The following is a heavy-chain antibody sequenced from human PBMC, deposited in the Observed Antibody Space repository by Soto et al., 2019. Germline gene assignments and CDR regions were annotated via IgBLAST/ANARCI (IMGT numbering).Heavy chain of an antibody. V-gene: IGHV3-30*18. Sequence: QVQLVESGGGVVQPWRSLRLACAASGFTFSSYGMHWVRQAPGKGLEWVAVISYDGSNKYYADSVKGRFTISRDNSKNTLYLQMNSLRAEDTAVYYCAKEYGVAVAGILDYWGQGTLVTVSS. CDR3: AKEYGVAVAGILDY. D-gene: IGHD6-19*01. CDR2: ISYDGSNK. CDR1: GFTFSSYG. J-gene: IGHJ4*02.